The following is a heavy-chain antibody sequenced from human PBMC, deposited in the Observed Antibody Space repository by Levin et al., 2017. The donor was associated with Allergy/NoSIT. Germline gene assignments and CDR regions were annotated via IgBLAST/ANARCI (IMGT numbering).Heavy chain of an antibody. Sequence: SETLSLTCAVYGGSFSGYYWSWIRQPPGKGLEWIGEINHSGSTNYNPSLKSRVTISVDTSKNQFSLKLSSVTAADTAVYYCARAQYCSGGSCYSAWFDPWGQATLVTVSS. CDR2: INHSGST. J-gene: IGHJ5*02. CDR1: GGSFSGYY. V-gene: IGHV4-34*01. CDR3: ARAQYCSGGSCYSAWFDP. D-gene: IGHD2-15*01.